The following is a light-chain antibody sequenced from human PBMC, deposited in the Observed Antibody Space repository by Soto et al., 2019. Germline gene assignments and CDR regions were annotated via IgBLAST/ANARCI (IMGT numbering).Light chain of an antibody. CDR3: QQSYSTLMYT. Sequence: DXQXTQSXSSXSAXVGXRXXITCXASQSINSYLNWYQQKPGKAPKLLIYAASSLQSGVPSRFSGGGSGTDFTLTISSLQPEDFATYYCQQSYSTLMYTFGQGTKLEIK. CDR1: QSINSY. V-gene: IGKV1-39*01. CDR2: AAS. J-gene: IGKJ2*01.